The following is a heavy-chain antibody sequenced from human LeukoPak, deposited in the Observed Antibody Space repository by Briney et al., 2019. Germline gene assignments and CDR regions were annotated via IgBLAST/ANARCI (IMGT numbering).Heavy chain of an antibody. CDR1: GYSISSGYY. D-gene: IGHD3-9*01. J-gene: IGHJ2*01. CDR3: STLVLRPWYFDL. V-gene: IGHV4-30-4*08. CDR2: IYYNGNT. Sequence: PSETLSLTCAVSGYSISSGYYWGWIRQPPGKGLEWIAYIYYNGNTYYNPSLKSRVTISLDTSKNQFSLKLSSVTAADTAVYYCSTLVLRPWYFDLWGRGTLVTVSS.